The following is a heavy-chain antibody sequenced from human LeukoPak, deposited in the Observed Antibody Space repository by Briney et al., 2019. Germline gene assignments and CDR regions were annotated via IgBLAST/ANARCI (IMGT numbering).Heavy chain of an antibody. J-gene: IGHJ4*02. V-gene: IGHV3-21*01. CDR3: ARDELWSGSAVGY. D-gene: IGHD3-3*01. Sequence: GGSLRLSCAASGFTFSSYAMSWVRQAPGKGLEWVSSISSSSSYIYYADSVKGRFTISRDNAKNSLYLQMNSLRAEDTAVYYCARDELWSGSAVGYWGQGTLVTVSS. CDR2: ISSSSSYI. CDR1: GFTFSSYA.